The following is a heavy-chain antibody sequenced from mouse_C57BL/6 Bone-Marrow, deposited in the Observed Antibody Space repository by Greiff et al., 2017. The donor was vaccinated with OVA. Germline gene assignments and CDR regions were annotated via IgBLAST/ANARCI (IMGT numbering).Heavy chain of an antibody. CDR2: IDPNSGGT. J-gene: IGHJ4*01. V-gene: IGHV1-72*01. CDR3: ARNFPHYDGPGGVLMDY. Sequence: QVQLPQPGAELVKPGASVKLSCKASGYTFPSYWMHWVKQRPGRGLEWIGRIDPNSGGTKYNEKFKSKATLTVDQPSSTAYMQLSSLTSEDSAVYYCARNFPHYDGPGGVLMDYWGQGTSVTVSS. D-gene: IGHD1-2*01. CDR1: GYTFPSYW.